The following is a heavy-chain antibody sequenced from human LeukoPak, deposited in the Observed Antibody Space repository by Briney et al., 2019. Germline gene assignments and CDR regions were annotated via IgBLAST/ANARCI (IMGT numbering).Heavy chain of an antibody. CDR1: GGTFSTYA. Sequence: SVKVSCKASGGTFSTYAITWVRQAPGQGLEWMGGIIPTFGTANYAQKFQGRVTMTADKSTSTAYMELSSLRSEDTAVHYCARGIYSYGYSGYLQHWGQGTLVTVSS. CDR3: ARGIYSYGYSGYLQH. V-gene: IGHV1-69*06. J-gene: IGHJ1*01. CDR2: IIPTFGTA. D-gene: IGHD2-15*01.